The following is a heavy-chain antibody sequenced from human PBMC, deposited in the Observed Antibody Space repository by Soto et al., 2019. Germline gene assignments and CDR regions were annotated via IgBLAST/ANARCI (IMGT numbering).Heavy chain of an antibody. D-gene: IGHD3-22*01. CDR3: ASRQHYDSSGYLDY. J-gene: IGHJ4*02. CDR2: IIPIFGTA. Sequence: ASVKVSCKASGGTFSSYAISWVRQAPGQGLGWMGGIIPIFGTANYAQKFQGRVTITADKSTSTAYMELSSLRSEDTAVYYCASRQHYDSSGYLDYWGQGTLVTVSS. V-gene: IGHV1-69*06. CDR1: GGTFSSYA.